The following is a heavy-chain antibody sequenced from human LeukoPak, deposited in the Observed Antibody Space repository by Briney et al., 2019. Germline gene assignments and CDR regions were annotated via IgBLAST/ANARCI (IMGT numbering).Heavy chain of an antibody. J-gene: IGHJ6*03. Sequence: GASVKVSCKASGYTFTSYYMHWVRQAPGQGLEWMGIINPSGGSTSYAQKFQGRVTTTRDMSTSTAYMELSSLRSEDTAVYYCARGQFDQQLGYYYYYYMDVWGKGTTVTVSS. CDR1: GYTFTSYY. V-gene: IGHV1-46*01. CDR2: INPSGGST. D-gene: IGHD6-6*01. CDR3: ARGQFDQQLGYYYYYYMDV.